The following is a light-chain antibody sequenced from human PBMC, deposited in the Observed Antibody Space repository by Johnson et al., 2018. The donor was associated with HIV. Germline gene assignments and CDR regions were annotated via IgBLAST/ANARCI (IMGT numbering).Light chain of an antibody. CDR3: GTWDNSLNVYF. Sequence: QPVLTQPPSVSAAPGQKVTISCSGSSSNIGNNYVSWYQQVPGTAPKLLIYDNNSRPSGIPDRFSGSKSGPSATLGITGLQTGDEADYYCGTWDNSLNVYFFGTGTKVTVL. CDR2: DNN. CDR1: SSNIGNNY. V-gene: IGLV1-51*01. J-gene: IGLJ1*01.